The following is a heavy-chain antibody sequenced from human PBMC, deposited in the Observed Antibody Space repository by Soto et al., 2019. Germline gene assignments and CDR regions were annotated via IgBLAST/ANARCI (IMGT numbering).Heavy chain of an antibody. CDR2: INQDESEK. CDR3: VSSNIVGRPG. CDR1: GFTFSTYW. Sequence: GGSLRLSCAGSGFTFSTYWMAWVRQAPGKGLEWVANINQDESEKHYVDSVKGRFTISRDNAKNSLYLQMNSLRAEDTAVYYCVSSNIVGRPGGGQGTMVTVSS. D-gene: IGHD2-15*01. V-gene: IGHV3-7*01. J-gene: IGHJ3*01.